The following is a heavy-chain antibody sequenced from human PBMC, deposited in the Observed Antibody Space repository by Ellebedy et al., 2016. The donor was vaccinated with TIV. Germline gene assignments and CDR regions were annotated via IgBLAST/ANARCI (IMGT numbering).Heavy chain of an antibody. CDR1: GFTFSSYG. J-gene: IGHJ5*02. CDR3: AKEVGVHYYGSGSYGQYNWFDP. Sequence: GESLKISXAASGFTFSSYGMHWVRQAPGKGLEWVAVISYDGSNKYYADSVKGRFTISRDNSKNTLYLQMNSLRAEDTAVYYCAKEVGVHYYGSGSYGQYNWFDPWGQGTLVTVSS. CDR2: ISYDGSNK. D-gene: IGHD3-10*01. V-gene: IGHV3-30*18.